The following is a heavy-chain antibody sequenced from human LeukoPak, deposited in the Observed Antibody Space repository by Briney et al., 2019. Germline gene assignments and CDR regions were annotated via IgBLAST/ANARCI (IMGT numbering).Heavy chain of an antibody. CDR3: TSLRGGKHESDASYI. V-gene: IGHV3-49*03. Sequence: PGRSPRDSCTAPGFSFGDYAVSLCRQAPGKGLEWVGFIRSKAYGGTTEYAASVKGRFTISRDDSKSIAYLQMYSLKTEDTDVYDCTSLRGGKHESDASYIWAQRTMVTVSS. J-gene: IGHJ3*02. CDR1: GFSFGDYA. D-gene: IGHD2-15*01. CDR2: IRSKAYGGTT.